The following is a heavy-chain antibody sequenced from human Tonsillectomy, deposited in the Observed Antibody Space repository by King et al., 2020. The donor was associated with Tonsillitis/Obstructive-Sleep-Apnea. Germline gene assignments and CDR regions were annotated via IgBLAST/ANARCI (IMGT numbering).Heavy chain of an antibody. Sequence: QLQLQESGPGLVTPSETLSLSCTVSGGAIRSSYYWGWIRQPPGKGLEWIGNIYYNGSTSYNPSLKSRVTISVDTSKNQFSLKVSSVTASDTAVYYCARLLYSSSWSHGYYYMDVWGKGTTVTVSS. CDR1: GGAIRSSYY. CDR3: ARLLYSSSWSHGYYYMDV. CDR2: IYYNGST. D-gene: IGHD6-13*01. J-gene: IGHJ6*03. V-gene: IGHV4-39*01.